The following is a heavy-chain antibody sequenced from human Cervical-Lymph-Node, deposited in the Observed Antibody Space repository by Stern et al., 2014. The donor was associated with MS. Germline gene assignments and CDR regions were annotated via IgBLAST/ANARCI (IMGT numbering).Heavy chain of an antibody. J-gene: IGHJ2*01. D-gene: IGHD2-21*01. CDR2: INHSGST. V-gene: IGHV4-34*01. CDR1: GGSFSGYY. Sequence: QVQLQQWGAGLLKPSETLSLTCAVYGGSFSGYYWSWIRQPPGKGLEWIGEINHSGSTNYNPSLKSRVTISVDTSKNQFSLKLSSVTAADTAVYYCARVQPGSSRLRPWKNWYFDLWGRGTLVTVSS. CDR3: ARVQPGSSRLRPWKNWYFDL.